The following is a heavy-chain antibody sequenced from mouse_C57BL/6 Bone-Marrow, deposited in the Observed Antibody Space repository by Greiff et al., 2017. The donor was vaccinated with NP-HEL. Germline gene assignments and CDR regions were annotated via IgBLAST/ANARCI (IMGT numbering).Heavy chain of an antibody. CDR1: GYTFTSYW. CDR3: ARVSTMVRWFAY. CDR2: IDPSDSYT. Sequence: QVQLQQPGAELVRPGTSVKLSCKASGYTFTSYWMHWVKQRPGQGLEWIGVIDPSDSYTNYNQKFKGKATFTVDTSSSTAYMQLSSLTSEDSAVYSCARVSTMVRWFAYWGQGTLVTVSA. D-gene: IGHD2-2*01. J-gene: IGHJ3*01. V-gene: IGHV1-59*01.